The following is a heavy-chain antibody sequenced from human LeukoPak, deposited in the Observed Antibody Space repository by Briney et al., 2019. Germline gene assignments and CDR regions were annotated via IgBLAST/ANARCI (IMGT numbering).Heavy chain of an antibody. Sequence: SETLSLTCTVSGGSVSSGSYYWRWIRQPPGKGLEWIGYIYYSGSTNYNPSLKSRLTISVDTSKNQFSLKLSSVTAADTAVYHCAREAMYSYGNNFDYWGQGTLVTVSS. J-gene: IGHJ4*02. CDR1: GGSVSSGSYY. CDR2: IYYSGST. CDR3: AREAMYSYGNNFDY. D-gene: IGHD5-18*01. V-gene: IGHV4-61*01.